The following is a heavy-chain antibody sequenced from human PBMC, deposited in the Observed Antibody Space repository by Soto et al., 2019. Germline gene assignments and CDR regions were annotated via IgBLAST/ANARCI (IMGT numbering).Heavy chain of an antibody. D-gene: IGHD6-6*01. CDR2: ISGSGGST. Sequence: GESLKISCRGSGYDFNTNRFGWVRQAPGKGLEWVSAISGSGGSTYYADSVKGRFTISRDNSKNTLYLQMNSLRAEDTAVYYCAKEDGSSMVGLYYYYGMDVWGQGTTVTVSS. J-gene: IGHJ6*02. V-gene: IGHV3-23*01. CDR3: AKEDGSSMVGLYYYYGMDV. CDR1: GYDFNTNR.